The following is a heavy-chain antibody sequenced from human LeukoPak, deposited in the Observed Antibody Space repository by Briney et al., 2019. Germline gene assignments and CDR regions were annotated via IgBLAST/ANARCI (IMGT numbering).Heavy chain of an antibody. CDR3: ARGSITMIVVVTHFDY. V-gene: IGHV1-2*02. CDR2: INPNSGGT. Sequence: GASVTVSCKASGYTFTGYYMHWVRQAPGQGLEWMGWINPNSGGTNYAQKFQGRVTMTRDTSISTAYMELSRLRSDDTAVHYCARGSITMIVVVTHFDYWGQGTLVTVSS. J-gene: IGHJ4*02. D-gene: IGHD3-22*01. CDR1: GYTFTGYY.